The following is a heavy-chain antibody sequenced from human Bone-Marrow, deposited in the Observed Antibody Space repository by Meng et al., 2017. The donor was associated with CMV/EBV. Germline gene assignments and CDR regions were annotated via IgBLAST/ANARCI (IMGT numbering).Heavy chain of an antibody. CDR2: ISSSSSTI. V-gene: IGHV3-48*04. D-gene: IGHD2-15*01. J-gene: IGHJ6*02. CDR1: GFTFSSYS. CDR3: ARDCSGGSCYPHYYYGMGV. Sequence: GGSLRLSCAASGFTFSSYSMNWVRQAPGKGLEWVSYISSSSSTIYYADSVKGRFTISRDNAKNSLYLQMNSLRTEDTAIYYCARDCSGGSCYPHYYYGMGVWGQGTTVTVSS.